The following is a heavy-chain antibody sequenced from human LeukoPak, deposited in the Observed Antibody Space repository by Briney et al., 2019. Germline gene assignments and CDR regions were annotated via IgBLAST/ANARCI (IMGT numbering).Heavy chain of an antibody. D-gene: IGHD5-24*01. CDR2: ISGSGGST. CDR3: AKSPLSRWLQHFDY. Sequence: GGSLRLSCAASGFTFSSYAMSWVRQAPGKGLEWVAAISGSGGSTYYADSVKGRFTIARDNSKNTLYLQMNSLRAEDTAVYYCAKSPLSRWLQHFDYWGQGTLVTVSS. CDR1: GFTFSSYA. J-gene: IGHJ4*02. V-gene: IGHV3-23*01.